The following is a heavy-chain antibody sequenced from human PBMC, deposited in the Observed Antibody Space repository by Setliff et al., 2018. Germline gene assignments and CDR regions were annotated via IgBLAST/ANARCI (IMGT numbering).Heavy chain of an antibody. CDR1: GFTFDDYA. Sequence: LRLSCAASGFTFDDYAMHWVRQAPGKGLEWIGYIYHAGSTYYNPSLESRVSISIDKPNKQFSLELRSLTAADTALYYCARGGGYGSGGSFHNAPFDYWGQGMLVTVSS. D-gene: IGHD3-10*01. CDR3: ARGGGYGSGGSFHNAPFDY. J-gene: IGHJ4*02. CDR2: IYHAGST. V-gene: IGHV4-30-2*01.